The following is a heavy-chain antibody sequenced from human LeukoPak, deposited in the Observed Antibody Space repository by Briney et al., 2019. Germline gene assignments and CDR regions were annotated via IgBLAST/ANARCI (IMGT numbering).Heavy chain of an antibody. CDR3: AKAPSIFGVVRGFDS. J-gene: IGHJ4*02. D-gene: IGHD3-3*01. CDR1: GFTVSSNY. V-gene: IGHV3-53*01. CDR2: IYSGGST. Sequence: GGSLRLSCAASGFTVSSNYMSWVRQAPGKGLEWVSVIYSGGSTYYADSVKGRFTISRDNSKNTLYLQMNSLRAEDTAVYYCAKAPSIFGVVRGFDSWGQGTLVTVST.